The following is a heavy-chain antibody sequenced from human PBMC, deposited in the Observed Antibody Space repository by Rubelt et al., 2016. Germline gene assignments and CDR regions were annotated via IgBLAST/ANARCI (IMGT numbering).Heavy chain of an antibody. J-gene: IGHJ3*01. Sequence: QVQLVQSGAEVKKPGASVKVSCKASGYTFTDYYMHWVRQAPGQGLEWVGRINPNRGDTNFAQKFQDRVTMTRDTSITTAYMELGRLRSDDTAVYFCARDWDYGSFGRAFDFWGQGTMVTVSS. D-gene: IGHD4/OR15-4a*01. CDR1: GYTFTDYY. V-gene: IGHV1-2*06. CDR2: INPNRGDT. CDR3: ARDWDYGSFGRAFDF.